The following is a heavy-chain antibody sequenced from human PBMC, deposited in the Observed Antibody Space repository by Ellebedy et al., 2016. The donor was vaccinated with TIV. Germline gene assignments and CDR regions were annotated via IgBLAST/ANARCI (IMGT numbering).Heavy chain of an antibody. Sequence: GESLKISCAASGFTFSSYTMNWVRQAPGKGLEWVSSISGSSTYIYYADSVKGRFAISRDDSDNMLSLQMNSLRGDDTAVYYCAKEAWFLFGVYCTTTRCYSDYWGQGTLLTVSS. J-gene: IGHJ4*02. CDR1: GFTFSSYT. V-gene: IGHV3-21*06. CDR2: ISGSSTYI. CDR3: AKEAWFLFGVYCTTTRCYSDY. D-gene: IGHD2-2*01.